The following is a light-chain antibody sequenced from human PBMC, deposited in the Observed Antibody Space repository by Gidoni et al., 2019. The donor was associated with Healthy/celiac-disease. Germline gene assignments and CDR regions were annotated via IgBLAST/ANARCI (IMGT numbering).Light chain of an antibody. V-gene: IGLV3-1*01. CDR3: QAWDSSNVV. J-gene: IGLJ2*01. CDR1: KLGDKY. CDR2: QDS. Sequence: SSELTQPPSVSVSPGQTASITCSGDKLGDKYACWYQQKPGQFPVLVIYQDSKRPSGIPERFSGSNSGNTATLTISGTQAMDEADYYCQAWDSSNVVFGGGTKLTVL.